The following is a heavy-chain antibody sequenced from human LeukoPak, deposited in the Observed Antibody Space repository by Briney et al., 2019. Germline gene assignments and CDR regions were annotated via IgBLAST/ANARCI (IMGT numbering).Heavy chain of an antibody. Sequence: SETLSLTCNVSGGSITSHSWNWIRQSPGKGLEWIGYSYYSGTTNYNPSLKSRVTISVDTSKNQFSLKLSSVTAADTAVYYCARRSRLGYCSSTSCYGAFDIWGQGTMVTVSS. CDR3: ARRSRLGYCSSTSCYGAFDI. D-gene: IGHD2-2*01. CDR1: GGSITSHS. V-gene: IGHV4-59*11. CDR2: SYYSGTT. J-gene: IGHJ3*02.